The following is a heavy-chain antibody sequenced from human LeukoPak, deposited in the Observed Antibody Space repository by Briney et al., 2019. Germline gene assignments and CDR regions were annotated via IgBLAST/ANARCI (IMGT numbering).Heavy chain of an antibody. CDR1: GYSISSGYY. D-gene: IGHD3-10*01. J-gene: IGHJ2*01. CDR2: IYHSGST. CDR3: ARFSGASAVNWNFDL. Sequence: SETLSLTCTVSGYSISSGYYWGWIRQPPGKGLEWIGSIYHSGSTYYNPSLKSRVTISVDTSKNQVSLNLTTVTAADTAVYYCARFSGASAVNWNFDLWGRGTLVTVS. V-gene: IGHV4-38-2*02.